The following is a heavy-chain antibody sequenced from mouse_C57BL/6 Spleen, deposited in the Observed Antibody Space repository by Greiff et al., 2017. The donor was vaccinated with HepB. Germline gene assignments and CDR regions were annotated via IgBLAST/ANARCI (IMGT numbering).Heavy chain of an antibody. V-gene: IGHV10-1*01. Sequence: DVMLVESGGGLVQPKGSLKLSCAASGFSFNTYAMNWVRQAPGKGLEWVARIRSKSNNYATYYADSVKDRFTISRDDSESMLYLQMNNLKTEDTAMYYCVRQADYYGSSYLYYFDYWGQGTTLTVSS. D-gene: IGHD1-1*01. CDR1: GFSFNTYA. J-gene: IGHJ2*01. CDR2: IRSKSNNYAT. CDR3: VRQADYYGSSYLYYFDY.